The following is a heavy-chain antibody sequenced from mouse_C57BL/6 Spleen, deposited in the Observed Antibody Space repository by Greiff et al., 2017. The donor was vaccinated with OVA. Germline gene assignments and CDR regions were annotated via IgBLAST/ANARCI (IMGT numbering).Heavy chain of an antibody. CDR1: GYAFSSSW. CDR3: AIYYDYSYYAMDY. D-gene: IGHD2-4*01. J-gene: IGHJ4*01. CDR2: IDPGDGDT. Sequence: QVQLQQSGPELVKPGASVKISCKASGYAFSSSWMNWVKQRPGKGLEWIGRIDPGDGDTNYNGKFKGNATLTADKSSSTAYMQLSSLTSEDSAVYFCAIYYDYSYYAMDYWGQGTSVTVSS. V-gene: IGHV1-82*01.